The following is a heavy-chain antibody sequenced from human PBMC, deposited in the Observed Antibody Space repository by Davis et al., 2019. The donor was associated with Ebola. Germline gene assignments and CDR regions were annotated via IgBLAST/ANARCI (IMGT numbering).Heavy chain of an antibody. V-gene: IGHV1-69*13. CDR3: ARAGGSTTLTAPSMDV. CDR1: GGTFSSYA. J-gene: IGHJ6*02. Sequence: SVKVSCKASGGTFSSYAISWVRQAPGQGLEWMGGIIPIFGTTNYAQKFQGRVTITADESTNTAYMELSSLRSDDTAVYYCARAGGSTTLTAPSMDVWGQGTTVTVSS. D-gene: IGHD4-17*01. CDR2: IIPIFGTT.